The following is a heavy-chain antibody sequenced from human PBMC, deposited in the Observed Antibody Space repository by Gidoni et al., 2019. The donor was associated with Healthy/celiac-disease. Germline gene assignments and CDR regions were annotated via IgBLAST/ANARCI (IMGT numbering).Heavy chain of an antibody. CDR1: GFTFSSYG. D-gene: IGHD6-13*01. J-gene: IGHJ4*02. Sequence: QVQLVESGGGVVQPGRSLRLSCAASGFTFSSYGMHWVRHAPGKGLEWVPIISYNGSNKDYADSVKGRFTISRDNSKNTLYLQMNSLRAEDTAVYYCAKSGIAAAGTSPNFDYWGQGTLVTVSS. CDR2: ISYNGSNK. CDR3: AKSGIAAAGTSPNFDY. V-gene: IGHV3-30*18.